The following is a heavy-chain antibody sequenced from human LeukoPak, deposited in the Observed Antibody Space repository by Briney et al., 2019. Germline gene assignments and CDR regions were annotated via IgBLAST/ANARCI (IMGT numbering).Heavy chain of an antibody. Sequence: QAGGSLRLSCAASGFTFDDYAMHWVRQAPGKGLEWVSGISWNSGSIGYADSVKGRFTISRDNAKNSLYLQMNSLRAEDTALYYCAKDRDPLSTSYYFDYWGQGTLVTVSS. V-gene: IGHV3-9*01. CDR3: AKDRDPLSTSYYFDY. D-gene: IGHD2-2*01. CDR1: GFTFDDYA. CDR2: ISWNSGSI. J-gene: IGHJ4*02.